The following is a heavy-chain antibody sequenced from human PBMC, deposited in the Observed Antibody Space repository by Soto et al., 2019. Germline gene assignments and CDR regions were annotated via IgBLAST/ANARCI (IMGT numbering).Heavy chain of an antibody. J-gene: IGHJ4*02. Sequence: SETLSLTCAVSSGSISSTNWWNWVRQPPGKGLEWIGEIYHGGNTNYNPSLKSRVTISVDKSKNQSSLNLSSVTAADTAVYYCATRGTSPFDFWGQGTLVTVSS. CDR1: SGSISSTNW. CDR3: ATRGTSPFDF. V-gene: IGHV4-4*02. CDR2: IYHGGNT. D-gene: IGHD2-2*01.